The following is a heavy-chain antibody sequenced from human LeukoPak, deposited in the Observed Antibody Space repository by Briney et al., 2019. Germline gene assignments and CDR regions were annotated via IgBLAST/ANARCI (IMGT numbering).Heavy chain of an antibody. V-gene: IGHV1-18*01. D-gene: IGHD2-15*01. J-gene: IGHJ5*02. Sequence: GAPVKVSCKASGYTFTSYGISWVRQAPGQGLEWMGWISAYNGNTNYAQKLQGRVTMTTDTSTSTAYMELRSLRSDDTAVYYCARRYCSGGSCYSGPRGSWFDPWGQGTLVTVSS. CDR2: ISAYNGNT. CDR3: ARRYCSGGSCYSGPRGSWFDP. CDR1: GYTFTSYG.